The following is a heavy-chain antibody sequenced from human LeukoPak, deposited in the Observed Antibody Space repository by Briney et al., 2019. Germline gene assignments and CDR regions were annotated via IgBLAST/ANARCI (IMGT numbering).Heavy chain of an antibody. D-gene: IGHD3-22*01. Sequence: SGPTLVNPPQTLTLTCTFSGCSLRTGGVGVGWIRQPPGKALEWLPLIYWDDDKRYSTSLKSRLTITKDTSKNQVVLTMTNMDPVDTATYYCAHRRHYYDSSGYYYFDYWGQGTLVTVSS. CDR1: GCSLRTGGVG. CDR2: IYWDDDK. V-gene: IGHV2-5*02. J-gene: IGHJ4*02. CDR3: AHRRHYYDSSGYYYFDY.